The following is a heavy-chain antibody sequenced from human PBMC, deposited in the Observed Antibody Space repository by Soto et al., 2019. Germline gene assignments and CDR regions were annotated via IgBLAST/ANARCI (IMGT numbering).Heavy chain of an antibody. CDR2: ISGSGGST. CDR3: AKDGENCSGGSCYFLAPADY. V-gene: IGHV3-23*01. CDR1: GFTFSSYA. D-gene: IGHD2-15*01. J-gene: IGHJ4*02. Sequence: GGSLRLSCAASGFTFSSYAMSWVRQAPGKGLEWVSAISGSGGSTYYADSVKGRFTISRDNSKNTLYLQMNSLRAEDTAVYYCAKDGENCSGGSCYFLAPADYWGQGTLVTVSS.